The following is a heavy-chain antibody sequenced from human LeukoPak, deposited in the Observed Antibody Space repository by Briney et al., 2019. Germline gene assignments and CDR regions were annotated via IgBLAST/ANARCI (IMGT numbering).Heavy chain of an antibody. CDR2: IYYSGST. Sequence: SETLSLTCTVSGGSISSYYWSWIRQPPGKGLEWIGYIYYSGSTNYNPSLKSRVTISVDTSKNQFSLKLSSVTAADTAVYYCARRIGYCSGTSCYFDFDYWGQGTLVTVSS. J-gene: IGHJ4*02. CDR3: ARRIGYCSGTSCYFDFDY. V-gene: IGHV4-59*12. D-gene: IGHD2-2*01. CDR1: GGSISSYY.